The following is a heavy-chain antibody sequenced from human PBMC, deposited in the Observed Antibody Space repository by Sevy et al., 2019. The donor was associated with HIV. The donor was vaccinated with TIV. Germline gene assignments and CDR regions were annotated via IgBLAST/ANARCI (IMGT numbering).Heavy chain of an antibody. CDR1: GFTFSSYW. J-gene: IGHJ4*02. CDR2: IKQDGSEK. V-gene: IGHV3-7*01. D-gene: IGHD6-19*01. CDR3: ARSVAGLIDY. Sequence: GESLKISCAASGFTFSSYWMSWVRKAPGKGLEWVANIKQDGSEKYYVDSVKGRFTISRDNAKNSLYLQMNSLRAEDTAVYYCARSVAGLIDYWGQGTLVTVSS.